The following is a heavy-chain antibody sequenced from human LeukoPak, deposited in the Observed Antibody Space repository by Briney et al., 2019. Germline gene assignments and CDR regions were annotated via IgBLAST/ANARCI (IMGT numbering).Heavy chain of an antibody. CDR1: GYSFSSYG. Sequence: ASVKVSCKASGYSFSSYGFNWVRQAPGQGLEWMGWMSAYNGKTNYAHSLQGRVTVTADTSTSTAYMELRSLRSEDTAVYYCARGMGYSYGHPQGAFDIWGQGTMVTVSS. J-gene: IGHJ3*02. V-gene: IGHV1-18*01. CDR3: ARGMGYSYGHPQGAFDI. CDR2: MSAYNGKT. D-gene: IGHD5-18*01.